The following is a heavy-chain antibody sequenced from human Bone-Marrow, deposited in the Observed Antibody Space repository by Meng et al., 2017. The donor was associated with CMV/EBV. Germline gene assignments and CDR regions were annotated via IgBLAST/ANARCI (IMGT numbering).Heavy chain of an antibody. Sequence: ESLKISCTVSGGSISSYYWSWIRQPPGKGLEWIGYIYYSGSTNYNPSLKSRVTISVDTSKNQFSLKLSSVTAADTAVYYCAGGGSSWYYFDYWGQGNLVNVAS. J-gene: IGHJ4*02. CDR2: IYYSGST. V-gene: IGHV4-59*01. D-gene: IGHD6-13*01. CDR3: AGGGSSWYYFDY. CDR1: GGSISSYY.